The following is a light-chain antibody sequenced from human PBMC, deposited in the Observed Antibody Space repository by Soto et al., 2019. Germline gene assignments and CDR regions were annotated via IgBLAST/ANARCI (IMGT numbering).Light chain of an antibody. J-gene: IGLJ3*02. CDR1: NNDVGAYNY. CDR3: SSYTRSSTVV. Sequence: QSALTQPAPVSGSPGQSITISCTGSNNDVGAYNYVSWYQQHPGKAPKTMIYDVSNRPSGVSNRFSGSKSGNTASLTISGLQAEDEADYYCSSYTRSSTVVFGGGTQLTVL. V-gene: IGLV2-14*03. CDR2: DVS.